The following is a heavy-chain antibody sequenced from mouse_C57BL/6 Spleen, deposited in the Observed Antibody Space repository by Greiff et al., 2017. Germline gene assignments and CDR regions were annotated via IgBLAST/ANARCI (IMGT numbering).Heavy chain of an antibody. D-gene: IGHD2-1*01. CDR3: TVGNYGYFDV. J-gene: IGHJ1*03. Sequence: QVQLKESGAELVKPGASVKISCKASGYAFSSYWMNWVKQRPGKGLEWIGQIYPGDGDTNYNGKFKGKATLTADKSSSTAYMELRSLTSEDSAVYYCTVGNYGYFDVWGTGTTVTVSS. V-gene: IGHV1-80*01. CDR2: IYPGDGDT. CDR1: GYAFSSYW.